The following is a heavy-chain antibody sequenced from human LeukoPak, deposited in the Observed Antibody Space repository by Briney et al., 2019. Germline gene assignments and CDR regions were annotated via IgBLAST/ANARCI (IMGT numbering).Heavy chain of an antibody. CDR1: GFTFSSYG. Sequence: GGSLRLSCAASGFTFSSYGMHWVRQAPGKGLEWVAVIWYDGSNKYYADSVKGRCTISRDNSKNMLYLQMNSLRAEDTAVYYCAKRGYSYGIDYWGQGTLVTVSS. V-gene: IGHV3-33*06. CDR2: IWYDGSNK. D-gene: IGHD5-18*01. CDR3: AKRGYSYGIDY. J-gene: IGHJ4*02.